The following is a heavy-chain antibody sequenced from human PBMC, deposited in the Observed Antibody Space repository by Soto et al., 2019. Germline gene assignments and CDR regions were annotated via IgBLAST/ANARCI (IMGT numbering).Heavy chain of an antibody. J-gene: IGHJ6*02. CDR2: IIPIFGTA. D-gene: IGHD3-3*01. CDR1: GGTFSSYA. V-gene: IGHV1-69*06. Sequence: SVKVSCKASGGTFSSYAISCVRQAPGQGLEWMGGIIPIFGTANYAQKFQGRVTITADKSTSTAYMELSSLRSEDTAVYYCARHYDFWSGYYNYYYGMDVWGQGTTVTVSS. CDR3: ARHYDFWSGYYNYYYGMDV.